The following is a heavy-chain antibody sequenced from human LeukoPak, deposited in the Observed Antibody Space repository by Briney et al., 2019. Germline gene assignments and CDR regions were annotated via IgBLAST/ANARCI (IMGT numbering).Heavy chain of an antibody. D-gene: IGHD6-19*01. CDR1: GGTFSSYA. V-gene: IGHV1-69*13. Sequence: GASVKVSCKASGGTFSSYAISWVRQAPGQGLEWMGGIIPIFGTANYAQKFQGRVTITADESTSTAYMELSSLRSEDTAVYYCARDGAPVAGDYHYYYMDVWGKGTTVTISS. CDR3: ARDGAPVAGDYHYYYMDV. J-gene: IGHJ6*03. CDR2: IIPIFGTA.